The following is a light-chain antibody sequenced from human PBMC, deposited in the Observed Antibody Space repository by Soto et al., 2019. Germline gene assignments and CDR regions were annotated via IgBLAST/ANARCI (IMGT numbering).Light chain of an antibody. CDR3: QQRTDWPPLT. Sequence: EIVLTQSPATLSLSPGETATLSCRASQNINTYLAWYQHKPGQAPRLLMYDTSNRATGTPARFSGSGSGTDSTLTISGLEPEDFAVYYCQQRTDWPPLTFGGGTNLKIK. J-gene: IGKJ4*01. CDR2: DTS. V-gene: IGKV3-11*01. CDR1: QNINTY.